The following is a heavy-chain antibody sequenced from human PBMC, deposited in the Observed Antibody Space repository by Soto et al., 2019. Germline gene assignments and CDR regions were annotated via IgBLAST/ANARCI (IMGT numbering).Heavy chain of an antibody. CDR2: IDNSGSS. D-gene: IGHD3-3*01. Sequence: QGQLQESGPGLVKPSETLSLTCSVFDGSISNYYWSWIRQPPGKGLEWIGYIDNSGSSDDNPSLKSRVTISIDTSGNQFCLKLSAVTAADTAVYYCARDRGADYDFWGGYRYNWFDPWGPGTLVTVSS. CDR3: ARDRGADYDFWGGYRYNWFDP. V-gene: IGHV4-59*01. CDR1: DGSISNYY. J-gene: IGHJ5*02.